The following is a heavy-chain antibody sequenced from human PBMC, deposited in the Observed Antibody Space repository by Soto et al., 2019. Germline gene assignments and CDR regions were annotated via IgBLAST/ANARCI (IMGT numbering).Heavy chain of an antibody. CDR2: IYHSGST. CDR3: VRDGGTAMVLDP. D-gene: IGHD5-18*01. Sequence: QVQLQESGPGLVKPSQTLSLTCIVSGGSISSNGYYWNWIRQHPGKGLEWIGYIYHSGSTYYNPSLKSRATISLDTSKNRFSLNLSSVTVADTAMYYCVRDGGTAMVLDPWGQGILVTVSS. V-gene: IGHV4-31*03. CDR1: GGSISSNGYY. J-gene: IGHJ5*02.